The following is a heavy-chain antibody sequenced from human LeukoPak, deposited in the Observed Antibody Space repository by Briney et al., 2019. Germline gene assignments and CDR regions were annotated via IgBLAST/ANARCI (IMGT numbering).Heavy chain of an antibody. J-gene: IGHJ4*02. V-gene: IGHV3-21*01. D-gene: IGHD2-15*01. Sequence: PGGSLRLSCAASGFTFSSYSMNWVRQAPGQGLGWVSSISSSSSYIYYADSVKGRFTISRDNAKNSLYLQMNSLRAEDTAVYYCARLRLGYCSGGSCYSFDYWGQGTLVTVSS. CDR2: ISSSSSYI. CDR1: GFTFSSYS. CDR3: ARLRLGYCSGGSCYSFDY.